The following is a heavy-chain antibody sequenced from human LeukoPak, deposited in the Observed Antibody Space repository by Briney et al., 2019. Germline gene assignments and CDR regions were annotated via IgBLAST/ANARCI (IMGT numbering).Heavy chain of an antibody. Sequence: GGSLRLSCAASGFTFSSYAMSWVRLAPGKGLEWVSAISGSGGSTYYADSVKGRFTISRDNSKNTLYLQMNSLRAEDTAVYYCAKRAGYDSSGYYYSYYFDYWGQGTLVTVSS. D-gene: IGHD3-22*01. CDR2: ISGSGGST. V-gene: IGHV3-23*01. CDR3: AKRAGYDSSGYYYSYYFDY. J-gene: IGHJ4*02. CDR1: GFTFSSYA.